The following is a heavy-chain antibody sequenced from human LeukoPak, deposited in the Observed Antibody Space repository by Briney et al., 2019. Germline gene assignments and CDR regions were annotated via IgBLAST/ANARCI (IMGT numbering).Heavy chain of an antibody. CDR2: ISSSSSYI. Sequence: PGGSLRLSCAASGFTFSSYSMNWVRQAPGKGLEWVPSISSSSSYIYYADSVKGRFTISRDNAKNPLYLQMNSLRAEDTAVYYCARDLSWFGDFNWFDPWGQGTLVTVSS. J-gene: IGHJ5*02. CDR3: ARDLSWFGDFNWFDP. V-gene: IGHV3-21*01. D-gene: IGHD3-10*01. CDR1: GFTFSSYS.